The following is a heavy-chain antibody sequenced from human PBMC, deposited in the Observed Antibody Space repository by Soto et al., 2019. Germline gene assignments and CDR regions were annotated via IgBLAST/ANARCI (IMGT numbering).Heavy chain of an antibody. D-gene: IGHD3-9*01. V-gene: IGHV4-34*01. Sequence: SETLSLTCAVYGGSFSGYYWSWIRQPPGKGLEWIGEINHSGSTNYNPSLQSRVTISVDTSKNQFSLKLSSVTAADSAVYFCARLEGLATISYYFDIWGQGALVTVSS. CDR1: GGSFSGYY. CDR3: ARLEGLATISYYFDI. J-gene: IGHJ4*02. CDR2: INHSGST.